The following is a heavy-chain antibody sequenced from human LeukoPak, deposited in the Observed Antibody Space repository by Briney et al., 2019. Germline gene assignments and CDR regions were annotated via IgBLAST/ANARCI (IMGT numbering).Heavy chain of an antibody. D-gene: IGHD3-22*01. V-gene: IGHV4-38-2*01. CDR3: ARHGNYYDTSQSDP. J-gene: IGHJ5*02. CDR1: GYSISSGYY. Sequence: PSETLSLTCAVSGYSISSGYYWGWIRQPPGKGLEWIGSVYHSGSTYYNPSLKSRVTISVDTSKNQFSLKLSSVTAADPAVYYCARHGNYYDTSQSDPWGQGTLVTVSS. CDR2: VYHSGST.